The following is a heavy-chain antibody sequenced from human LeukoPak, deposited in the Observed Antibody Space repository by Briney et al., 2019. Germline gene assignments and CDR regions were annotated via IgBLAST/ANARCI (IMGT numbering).Heavy chain of an antibody. CDR3: ARGSIAVVGSSKGYMDV. CDR2: ISYDGYDK. CDR1: GFTFNDYA. Sequence: ESGRSLRLSCAASGFTFNDYAMYWVRQAPGKGLEWVTLISYDGYDKSYADSVRGRFTISRDNSRNTLYLQMDSLRAEDTAVYYCARGSIAVVGSSKGYMDVWGKGTTVTVSS. V-gene: IGHV3-30-3*01. D-gene: IGHD6-13*01. J-gene: IGHJ6*03.